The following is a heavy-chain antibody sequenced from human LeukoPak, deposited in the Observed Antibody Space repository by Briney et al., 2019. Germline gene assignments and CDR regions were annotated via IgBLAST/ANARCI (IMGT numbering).Heavy chain of an antibody. D-gene: IGHD5-24*01. J-gene: IGHJ4*02. CDR2: ISSSGSTI. V-gene: IGHV3-11*01. Sequence: GGSLRLSCAASGFTFSDYYMSWLRQAPGKGLEWVSYISSSGSTIYYADSVKGRFTISRDNAKNSLYLQMNSLRAEDTAVYYCARDSVFLRRDGPFDYWGQGTLVTVSS. CDR3: ARDSVFLRRDGPFDY. CDR1: GFTFSDYY.